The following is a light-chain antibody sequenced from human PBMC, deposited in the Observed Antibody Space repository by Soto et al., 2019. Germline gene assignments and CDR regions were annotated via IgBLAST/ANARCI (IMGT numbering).Light chain of an antibody. CDR1: SSDVGDYNY. CDR3: SSYTSTNTYV. CDR2: DVT. Sequence: QSALTQPASVSGSPGQSITISCSGTSSDVGDYNYVSLYRQHPGTAPKLIIYDVTRRPSGVSNRFSGSKSGNTASLTISGLQAEDEADYYCSSYTSTNTYVFGTGTKLTVL. J-gene: IGLJ1*01. V-gene: IGLV2-14*03.